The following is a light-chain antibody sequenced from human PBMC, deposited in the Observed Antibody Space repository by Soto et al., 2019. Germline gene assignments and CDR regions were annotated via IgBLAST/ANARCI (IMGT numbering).Light chain of an antibody. J-gene: IGKJ1*01. Sequence: EIVMTQSPDTLSVSPGKGATLSCRASQNVGSDLAWYQQKVGQAPRLLISGASTRATGIPARFIGSGSGTEFTLTISGLQSEDFGVYYCQQYHDWKTFGQGTKVEIK. CDR3: QQYHDWKT. CDR2: GAS. CDR1: QNVGSD. V-gene: IGKV3-15*01.